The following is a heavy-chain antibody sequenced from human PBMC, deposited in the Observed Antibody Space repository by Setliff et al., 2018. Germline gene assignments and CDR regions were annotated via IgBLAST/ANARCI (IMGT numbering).Heavy chain of an antibody. CDR2: ISPSSSHI. V-gene: IGHV3-21*01. Sequence: PGGSLRLSCAASGFTFSTYSLIWVRQAPGTGLEWVSSISPSSSHIYYADSAEGRFTISRDNAKNSLYLQLNSLRAEDTAVYYCAKDRVPDGYWDFDYWGQGILVTVSS. CDR1: GFTFSTYS. D-gene: IGHD4-17*01. J-gene: IGHJ4*02. CDR3: AKDRVPDGYWDFDY.